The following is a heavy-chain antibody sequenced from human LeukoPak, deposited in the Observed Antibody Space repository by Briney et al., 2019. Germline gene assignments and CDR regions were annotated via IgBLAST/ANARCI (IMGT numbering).Heavy chain of an antibody. V-gene: IGHV4-4*07. D-gene: IGHD3-10*01. CDR1: GGSISSSY. CDR2: IYTSGCT. CDR3: ARSGFSGSYCFDS. J-gene: IGHJ4*02. Sequence: PSETLSLTCTVSGGSISSSYWTWVRQPAGKGLEWIGRIYTSGCTNYNPSLKSRVTMSVDTSKNQFSLKLSSMTAADTAVYYCARSGFSGSYCFDSWGQGTLVTVSS.